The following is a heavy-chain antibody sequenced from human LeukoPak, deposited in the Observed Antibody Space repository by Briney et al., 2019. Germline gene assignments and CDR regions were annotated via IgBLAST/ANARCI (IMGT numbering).Heavy chain of an antibody. J-gene: IGHJ4*02. Sequence: SETLSLTCTVSGGSISSYYWSWIRQPPGKGLEWIGYIYHSGSTYYNPSLKSRVTISVDRSKNQFSLKLSSVTAADTAVYYCAKFRSNYGIDYWGQGTLVTVSS. CDR2: IYHSGST. V-gene: IGHV4-59*12. CDR3: AKFRSNYGIDY. D-gene: IGHD4-11*01. CDR1: GGSISSYY.